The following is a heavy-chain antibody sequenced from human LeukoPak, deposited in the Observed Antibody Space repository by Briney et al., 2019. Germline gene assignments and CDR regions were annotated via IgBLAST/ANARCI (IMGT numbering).Heavy chain of an antibody. V-gene: IGHV4-30-4*08. D-gene: IGHD2-2*02. CDR3: AGAGYCSSPSCYTAYYYYMDV. J-gene: IGHJ6*03. CDR2: IYYSGST. Sequence: SETLSLTCTVSGGSISSGDYYWSWIRQPPGKGLGWIGYIYYSGSTYYNPSLKSRVTISVDTSRNQFSLKLSSVTAADTAVYYCAGAGYCSSPSCYTAYYYYMDVWGKGTTVTVSS. CDR1: GGSISSGDYY.